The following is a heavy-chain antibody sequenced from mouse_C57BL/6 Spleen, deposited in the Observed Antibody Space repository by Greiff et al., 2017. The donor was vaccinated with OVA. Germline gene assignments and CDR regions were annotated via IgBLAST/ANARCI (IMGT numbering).Heavy chain of an antibody. V-gene: IGHV1-81*01. Sequence: QVQLQQSGAELARPGASVKLSCKASGYTFTSYGISWVKQRTGPGLEWIGEIYPRSGNTYYNEKFKGKATLTADKSSSTAYMELRSLTSEDSAVYFCAREDDGYDAMDYWGQGTSVTVSS. CDR1: GYTFTSYG. CDR3: AREDDGYDAMDY. CDR2: IYPRSGNT. J-gene: IGHJ4*01. D-gene: IGHD2-3*01.